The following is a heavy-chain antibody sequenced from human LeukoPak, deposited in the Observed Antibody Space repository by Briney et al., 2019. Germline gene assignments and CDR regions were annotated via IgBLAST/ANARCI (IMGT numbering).Heavy chain of an antibody. CDR3: ARAVKYYYDSSGYATDY. CDR1: GYTLTGYY. V-gene: IGHV1-2*02. D-gene: IGHD3-22*01. Sequence: ASVKVSCKASGYTLTGYYMHWVRQAPGQGLEWMGWINPNSGDTNYAQKFQGRVTMTRDTPISTAYMELSRLRSDDTAVYYCARAVKYYYDSSGYATDYWGQGTLVTVSS. J-gene: IGHJ4*02. CDR2: INPNSGDT.